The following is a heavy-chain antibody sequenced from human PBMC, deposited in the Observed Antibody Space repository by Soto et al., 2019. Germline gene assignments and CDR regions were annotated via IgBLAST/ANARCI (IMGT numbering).Heavy chain of an antibody. CDR3: ARGLVIRPYYYHGMDV. D-gene: IGHD3-9*01. CDR2: ISSIGST. J-gene: IGHJ6*02. V-gene: IGHV4-30-4*01. CDR1: GGSISSGDYF. Sequence: QVQLQESGPGLVKPSQTLSLTCTVSGGSISSGDYFWSWIRQSPRKGLEGIGYISSIGSTYYNPSLKSRVSVSRDTSKNQFSLKLSSVTTTDTAVYYCARGLVIRPYYYHGMDVWGQGTTVTVSS.